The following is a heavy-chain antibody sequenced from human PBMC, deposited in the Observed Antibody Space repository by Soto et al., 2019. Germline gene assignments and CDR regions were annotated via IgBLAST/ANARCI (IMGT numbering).Heavy chain of an antibody. Sequence: GASVKVSCKASGYTFTSYTIHWVRQAPGQRHEWMGWINGGNGDTKYSQKFQGRVTITRDTSASTAYMELTSLGSEDTAVYHCARGYCSSTSCQYYFDFWGQGTLVTVSS. V-gene: IGHV1-3*01. CDR2: INGGNGDT. J-gene: IGHJ4*02. D-gene: IGHD2-2*01. CDR1: GYTFTSYT. CDR3: ARGYCSSTSCQYYFDF.